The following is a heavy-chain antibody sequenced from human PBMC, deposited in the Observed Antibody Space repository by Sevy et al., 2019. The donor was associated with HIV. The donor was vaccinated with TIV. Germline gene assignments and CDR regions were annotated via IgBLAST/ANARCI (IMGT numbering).Heavy chain of an antibody. CDR1: GFTFDDYA. CDR2: ISWNSGSI. J-gene: IGHJ4*02. V-gene: IGHV3-9*01. Sequence: GGSLRLSCAASGFTFDDYAMHWVRQAPGKGLEWVSGISWNSGSIGYADSVKGRFTISRDNAKNSLYLQRNSLRAEDTALYDCAKGRFLGVFGELPDYWGQGARVTVS. D-gene: IGHD3-10*02. CDR3: AKGRFLGVFGELPDY.